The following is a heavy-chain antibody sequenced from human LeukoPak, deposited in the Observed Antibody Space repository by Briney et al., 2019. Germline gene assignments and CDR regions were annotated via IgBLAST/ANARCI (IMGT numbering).Heavy chain of an antibody. J-gene: IGHJ4*02. D-gene: IGHD6-19*01. CDR2: ISSSSSYI. Sequence: GSLRLSCAASGLTFSSYSMNWVRQAPGKGLEWVSSISSSSSYIYYADSVKGRFTISRDNAKNSLYLQMNSLRAEDTAVYYCARDVSGWLSFDYWGQGTLVTVSS. CDR3: ARDVSGWLSFDY. CDR1: GLTFSSYS. V-gene: IGHV3-21*01.